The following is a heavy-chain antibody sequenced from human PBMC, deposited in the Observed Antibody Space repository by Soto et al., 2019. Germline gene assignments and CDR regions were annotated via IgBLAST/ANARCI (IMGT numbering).Heavy chain of an antibody. J-gene: IGHJ3*02. CDR1: GGSFSGYY. CDR2: INHSGST. D-gene: IGHD6-13*01. V-gene: IGHV4-34*01. Sequence: QVQLQQWGAGLLKPSETLSLTCAVYGGSFSGYYWSWIRQPPGKGLEWIGEINHSGSTNYNPSLKSRVTISVDTSKNPFSLKRSSVTAADTAVYYWARGYSSSWFFIWGQGTMVTVSS. CDR3: ARGYSSSWFFI.